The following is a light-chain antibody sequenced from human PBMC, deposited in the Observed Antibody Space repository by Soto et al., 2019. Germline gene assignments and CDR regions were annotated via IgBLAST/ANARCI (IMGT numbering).Light chain of an antibody. V-gene: IGKV3-20*01. CDR1: QSVFSNY. CDR2: GAS. Sequence: IGLTQSPGTLSVSPGERATLSCRASQSVFSNYLAWYQQKPGQSPRLLIYGASNRAAGTPDRFSGSGSGTDFSLTISRLEPEDFAVYYCQPYGNSPLTFGQGTKVDIK. CDR3: QPYGNSPLT. J-gene: IGKJ1*01.